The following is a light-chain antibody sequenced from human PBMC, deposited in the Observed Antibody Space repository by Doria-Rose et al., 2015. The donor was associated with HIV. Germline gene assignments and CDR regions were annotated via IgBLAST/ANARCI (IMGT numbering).Light chain of an antibody. CDR3: QQSYTYPRT. J-gene: IGKJ1*01. Sequence: DIQVTQSPSSLSASVGDRVTITCRASQSISSYLNWYQQKPGKAPRLLIYAASSLQSGVPSRFSGSGSGTDFTLTISSLQPEDFATYYCQQSYTYPRTFGQGTKVEIK. CDR1: QSISSY. V-gene: IGKV1-39*01. CDR2: AAS.